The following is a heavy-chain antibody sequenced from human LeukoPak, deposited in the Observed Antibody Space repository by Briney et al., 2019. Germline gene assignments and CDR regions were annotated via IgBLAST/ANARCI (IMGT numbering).Heavy chain of an antibody. CDR3: ARRGEAMDPFDY. J-gene: IGHJ4*02. Sequence: GESLKISCKGSGYTFINYWIGWVRQMPEKGLEWMGIIYPGDSDTRYSPSFQGQVTISADKSINTAYLQWSSLKASDTAIYYCARRGEAMDPFDYWGQGTLVTVSS. CDR1: GYTFINYW. CDR2: IYPGDSDT. D-gene: IGHD5-18*01. V-gene: IGHV5-51*01.